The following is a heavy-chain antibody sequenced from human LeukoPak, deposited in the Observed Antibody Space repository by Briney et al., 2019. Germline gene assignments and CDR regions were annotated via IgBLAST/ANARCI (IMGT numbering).Heavy chain of an antibody. CDR3: ARATGELRTYYFDY. CDR2: ISGRGSNV. CDR1: GFSFSSYG. Sequence: GGSLRLSCAASGFSFSSYGMGWVRQAPGKGLEWVSAISGRGSNVYYADSVKGRFTISRDNSKSTLYLQMNSLRAEDTAVYHCARATGELRTYYFDYWGQGTLVTVSS. D-gene: IGHD1-7*01. J-gene: IGHJ4*02. V-gene: IGHV3-23*01.